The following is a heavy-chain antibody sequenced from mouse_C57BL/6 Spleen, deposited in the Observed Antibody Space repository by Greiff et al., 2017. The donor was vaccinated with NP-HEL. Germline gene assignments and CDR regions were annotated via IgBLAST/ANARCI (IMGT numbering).Heavy chain of an antibody. CDR1: GYTFTSYG. J-gene: IGHJ2*01. CDR3: ARWGRDYDVGFDY. D-gene: IGHD2-4*01. Sequence: VQLQQSGAELARPGASVKLSCKASGYTFTSYGISWVKQRTGQGLEWIGEILPGSGSTNYNEKFKGKATFTADTSSNTAYMQLSSLTTEDSAIYYCARWGRDYDVGFDYWGQGTTLTVSS. CDR2: ILPGSGST. V-gene: IGHV1-81*01.